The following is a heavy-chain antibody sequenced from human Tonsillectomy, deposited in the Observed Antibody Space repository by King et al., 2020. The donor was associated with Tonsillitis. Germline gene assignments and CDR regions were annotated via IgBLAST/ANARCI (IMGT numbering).Heavy chain of an antibody. CDR3: AKLNLHYYGSGSYYFDY. V-gene: IGHV3-23*04. J-gene: IGHJ4*02. Sequence: VQLVESGGVLVQPGGSLRLSCAASGFTFSSYAMSWVRQAPGKELEWVSAISGRARSTYYADSVKGRFTISRDNSKNTLYLQMNSLRAEDTAVFYCAKLNLHYYGSGSYYFDYWGQGTLVTVSS. CDR1: GFTFSSYA. CDR2: ISGRARST. D-gene: IGHD3-10*01.